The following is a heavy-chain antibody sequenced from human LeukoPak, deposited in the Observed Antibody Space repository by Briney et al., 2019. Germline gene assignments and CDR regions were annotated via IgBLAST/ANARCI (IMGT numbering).Heavy chain of an antibody. J-gene: IGHJ6*02. CDR1: GGSIGSYH. CDR2: VHYTWNT. CDR3: ARVASKGGMDV. V-gene: IGHV4-59*01. Sequence: SETLSLTCSVSGGSIGSYHWSWTRQPPGKGLEWIGHVHYTWNTKYNPSLTGRVSISLDRSKNQFSLSLTSVTAADTAVYYCARVASKGGMDVWGQGTTVTVSS.